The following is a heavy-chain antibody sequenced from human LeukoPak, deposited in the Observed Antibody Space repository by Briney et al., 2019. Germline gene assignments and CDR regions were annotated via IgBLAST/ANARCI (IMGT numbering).Heavy chain of an antibody. CDR3: ARSPIRLGEFSSPFDY. CDR2: INYSGST. V-gene: IGHV4-59*11. J-gene: IGHJ4*02. Sequence: SETLSLTCTVSDGSISNHYWSWIRQPPGKGLEWIGNINYSGSTKYNPSLKSRVVMSVDTSKNQFSLKLSSVTAADTAVYYCARSPIRLGEFSSPFDYWGQGTLVTVSS. D-gene: IGHD3-16*01. CDR1: DGSISNHY.